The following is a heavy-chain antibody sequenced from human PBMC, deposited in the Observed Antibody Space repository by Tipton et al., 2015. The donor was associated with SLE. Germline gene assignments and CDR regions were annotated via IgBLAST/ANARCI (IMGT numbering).Heavy chain of an antibody. CDR1: GGSISSYY. V-gene: IGHV4-59*01. CDR2: IYTSGST. D-gene: IGHD6-19*01. Sequence: TLSLTCTVSGGSISSYYWSWIRQPPGKGLEWIGYIYTSGSTNYNPSLKSRVTISVDTSKNQFSLKLSSVTAADTVVYYCARERAGTDWYFDLWGRGTLVTVSS. J-gene: IGHJ2*01. CDR3: ARERAGTDWYFDL.